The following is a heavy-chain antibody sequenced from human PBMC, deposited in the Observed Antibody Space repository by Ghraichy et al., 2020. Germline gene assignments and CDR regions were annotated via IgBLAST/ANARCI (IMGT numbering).Heavy chain of an antibody. J-gene: IGHJ4*02. D-gene: IGHD3-3*01. V-gene: IGHV3-7*01. CDR1: GFTFSSYW. CDR3: ARVVYDYDFWSGYTQRQYYFDY. CDR2: IKQDGSEK. Sequence: GGSLRLSCAASGFTFSSYWMSWVRQAPGKGLEWVANIKQDGSEKYYVDSVKGRFTISRDNAKNSLYLQMNSLRAEDAAVYYCARVVYDYDFWSGYTQRQYYFDYWGQGTLVTVSS.